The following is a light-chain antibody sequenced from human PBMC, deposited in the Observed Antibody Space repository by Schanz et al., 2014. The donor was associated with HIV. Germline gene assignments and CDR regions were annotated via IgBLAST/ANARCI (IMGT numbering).Light chain of an antibody. V-gene: IGLV2-14*03. CDR2: DVS. CDR3: SSYTSSTTNWV. J-gene: IGLJ3*02. CDR1: SSDVGGYYY. Sequence: QSALTQPASVSGSPGQSITISCTGTSSDVGGYYYVSWYQQRPGKAPKLMIYDVSNRPSGVSWRFSASKSGNTASLTISGLQAEDEADYYCSSYTSSTTNWVFGGGTKLTVL.